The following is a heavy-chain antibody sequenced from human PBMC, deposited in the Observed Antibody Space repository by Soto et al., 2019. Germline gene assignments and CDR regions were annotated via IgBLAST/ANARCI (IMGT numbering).Heavy chain of an antibody. Sequence: ASVKVSCKASGYAFTGYDINWVRQATGQGLEWMGWMNPNSGNTGYAQKFQGRVTMTRNTSISTAYMELSSLRSEDTAVYYCARGHYDFYYMDVWGKGTTVTVSS. V-gene: IGHV1-8*01. J-gene: IGHJ6*03. D-gene: IGHD3-3*01. CDR1: GYAFTGYD. CDR2: MNPNSGNT. CDR3: ARGHYDFYYMDV.